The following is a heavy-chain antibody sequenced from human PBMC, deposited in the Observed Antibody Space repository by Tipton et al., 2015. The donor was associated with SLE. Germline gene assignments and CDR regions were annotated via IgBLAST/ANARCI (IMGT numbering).Heavy chain of an antibody. J-gene: IGHJ3*01. V-gene: IGHV6-1*01. CDR3: ARAGGGKRAFGV. Sequence: GLVKPSQTLSLTCAISGDSVSSNSAAWSWIRQSPSRGLEWLGRTYYRSKWGNDYAVSVKSRITVNPDTAQNQFSLQLSSVTPEDTAVYFCARAGGGKRAFGVWGQGTVVTVSS. CDR1: GDSVSSNSAA. D-gene: IGHD1-14*01. CDR2: TYYRSKWGN.